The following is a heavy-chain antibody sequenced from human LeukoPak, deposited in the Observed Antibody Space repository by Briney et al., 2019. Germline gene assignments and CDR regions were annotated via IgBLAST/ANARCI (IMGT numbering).Heavy chain of an antibody. CDR3: ARDNYDRGGYFDY. CDR2: IKQDGSEK. V-gene: IGHV3-7*01. D-gene: IGHD3-10*02. J-gene: IGHJ4*02. Sequence: GGSLRLSCAASGFTFSSYWMSWVRQAPGKGLEWVANIKQDGSEKYYVDSVKGRFTISRDNVKNSLYLQMNSLRAEDTAVYYCARDNYDRGGYFDYWGQGTLVTVSS. CDR1: GFTFSSYW.